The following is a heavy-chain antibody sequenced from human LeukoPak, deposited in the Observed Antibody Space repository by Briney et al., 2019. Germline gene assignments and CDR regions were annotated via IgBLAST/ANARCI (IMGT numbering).Heavy chain of an antibody. D-gene: IGHD1-26*01. V-gene: IGHV3-48*01. Sequence: QSGGSLRLSCAASGFTFSSYSMNWVRQAPGKGLEWVSYISSSSRTIYYADSVKGRFTISRDKSTNSLYLQMNSLRAEDTAIYYCAKSVVNSGTYIPFDSWGQGTLVTVSS. CDR1: GFTFSSYS. J-gene: IGHJ4*02. CDR3: AKSVVNSGTYIPFDS. CDR2: ISSSSRTI.